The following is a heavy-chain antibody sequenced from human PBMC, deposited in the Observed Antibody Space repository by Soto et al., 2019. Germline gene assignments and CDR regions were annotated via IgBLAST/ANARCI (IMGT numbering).Heavy chain of an antibody. CDR3: SRLPRNNWGAPSDF. CDR2: ITSKRYGGRP. D-gene: IGHD1-26*01. Sequence: SGGSLRLCCITSGCTFGDYAMIWFRQAPGKGLEWVSFITSKRYGGRPEYAASVKGRFTISRDDSTSVAYLQMNSLRSDDTAIYYCSRLPRNNWGAPSDFCGQGTMVTVSS. CDR1: GCTFGDYA. J-gene: IGHJ4*02. V-gene: IGHV3-49*03.